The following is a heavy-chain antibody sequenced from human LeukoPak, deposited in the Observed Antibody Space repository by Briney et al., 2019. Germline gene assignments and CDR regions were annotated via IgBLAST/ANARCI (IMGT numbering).Heavy chain of an antibody. CDR2: IYPADSDT. J-gene: IGHJ5*02. CDR1: GSDFATYW. V-gene: IGHV5-51*01. D-gene: IGHD3-16*01. CDR3: ARTPQSYGHNYFDP. Sequence: HGESLKISCKGSGSDFATYWIGWVRQTPGKGLEWVGIIYPADSDTRYSPSFQGHVTISADYSISTAYLQWSSLKASDTAIYYCARTPQSYGHNYFDPWGQGTLVTVSS.